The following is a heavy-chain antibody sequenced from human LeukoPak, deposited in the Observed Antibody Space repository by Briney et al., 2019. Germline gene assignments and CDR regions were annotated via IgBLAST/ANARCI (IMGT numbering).Heavy chain of an antibody. V-gene: IGHV3-30*02. Sequence: GGSLRLSCAASGFTFSSYAMHWVRQAPGKGLEWVAFIRYDGSNKYYADSVKGRFTISRDYSKNMLYLQMNSLRAEDTAVYYCARAPTYYYDSKSYMDAWGKGTTVTISS. J-gene: IGHJ6*03. D-gene: IGHD3-22*01. CDR1: GFTFSSYA. CDR3: ARAPTYYYDSKSYMDA. CDR2: IRYDGSNK.